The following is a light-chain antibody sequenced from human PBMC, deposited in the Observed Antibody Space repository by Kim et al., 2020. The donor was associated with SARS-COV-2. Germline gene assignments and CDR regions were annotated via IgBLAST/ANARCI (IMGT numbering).Light chain of an antibody. Sequence: QSALTQPPSVSGSAGQSVTISCTGTSSDIGTYNRVSWYQQPPGTAPKLMIYEVTHRPSGVPDRFSGSKSGNTASLTISGLQAEDEADYYCSSYTSSSTLVFGGGTQLTVL. CDR1: SSDIGTYNR. J-gene: IGLJ2*01. CDR3: SSYTSSSTLV. CDR2: EVT. V-gene: IGLV2-18*02.